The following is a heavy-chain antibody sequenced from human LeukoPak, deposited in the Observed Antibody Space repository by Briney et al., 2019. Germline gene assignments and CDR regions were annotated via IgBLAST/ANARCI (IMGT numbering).Heavy chain of an antibody. J-gene: IGHJ3*02. V-gene: IGHV3-7*01. CDR2: INQDGSEK. Sequence: GSLRLSCAASGFIFSSYWVSWVRQAPGKGLEGVANINQDGSEKYYVDSVKGRFTISRDNAKNSLYLQMNSLRAEDTAVYYCARGLFRSSGYYDAFDIWGQGTMVTVSS. CDR3: ARGLFRSSGYYDAFDI. D-gene: IGHD3-22*01. CDR1: GFIFSSYW.